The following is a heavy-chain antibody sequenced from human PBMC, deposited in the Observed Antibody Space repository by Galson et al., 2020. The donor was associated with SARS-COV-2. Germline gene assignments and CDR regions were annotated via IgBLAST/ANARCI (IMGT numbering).Heavy chain of an antibody. J-gene: IGHJ4*02. Sequence: SETLSLTCTVSGGSISSSSYYWAWIRQPPGKGLEWIGSIYYSGSTYNNPSLKSRVTISVDTSKNQFSLKLSSVTAADTAVYYCARQMTTVLTPIDYWGQGTLVTVSS. CDR2: IYYSGST. V-gene: IGHV4-39*01. D-gene: IGHD4-17*01. CDR1: GGSISSSSYY. CDR3: ARQMTTVLTPIDY.